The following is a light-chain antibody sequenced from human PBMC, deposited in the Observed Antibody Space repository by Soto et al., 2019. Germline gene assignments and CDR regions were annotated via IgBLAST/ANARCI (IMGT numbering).Light chain of an antibody. Sequence: SYELTQPPSVSVAPGKTASVACGGSHIGSKSVHCYQKKSGQAPVLVMYYDSDRPSGIPERFSGSNAGNTATLTISRVEAGDEADYYCQVWDISSGHVVFGGGTKLTVL. V-gene: IGLV3-21*01. CDR3: QVWDISSGHVV. J-gene: IGLJ3*02. CDR1: HIGSKS. CDR2: YDS.